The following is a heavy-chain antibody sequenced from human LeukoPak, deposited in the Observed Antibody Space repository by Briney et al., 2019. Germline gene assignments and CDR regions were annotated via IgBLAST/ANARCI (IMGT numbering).Heavy chain of an antibody. CDR3: AKDPGY. J-gene: IGHJ4*02. D-gene: IGHD7-27*01. Sequence: GGSLRLSCAASGFTFSSYEMNWVRQAPGKGLEWVAFIRYDGSNKYYADSVKGRFTISRDNSKNTLYLQMNSLRAEDTAVYYCAKDPGYWGQGTLVTVSS. V-gene: IGHV3-30*02. CDR1: GFTFSSYE. CDR2: IRYDGSNK.